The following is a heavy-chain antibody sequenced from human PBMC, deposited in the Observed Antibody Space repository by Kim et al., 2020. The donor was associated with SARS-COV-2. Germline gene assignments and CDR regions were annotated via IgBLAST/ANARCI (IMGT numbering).Heavy chain of an antibody. CDR1: GFTFGGYA. CDR2: INTNGATP. D-gene: IGHD6-25*01. V-gene: IGHV3-64D*09. Sequence: GGSLRLSCSASGFTFGGYAMHWVRQAPGKGLEFISAINTNGATPHYADSLKDRFTISRDNSKNTLNLQMNSLKPEDTAVYYCVGEESAAGSYDYWGQGPLVTVSS. J-gene: IGHJ4*02. CDR3: VGEESAAGSYDY.